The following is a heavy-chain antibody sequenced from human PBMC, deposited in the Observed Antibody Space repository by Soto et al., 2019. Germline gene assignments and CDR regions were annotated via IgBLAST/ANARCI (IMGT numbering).Heavy chain of an antibody. Sequence: GASVKVSCKASGVTFSSYAISWVRQAPGQGLEWMGGIIPIFGTANYAQKFQGRVTITADKSTSAAYMELSSLRSEDTAVYYCAGYASDIVVVPAANIAARPYGMDVWGQGTTVTVSS. J-gene: IGHJ6*02. CDR2: IIPIFGTA. CDR3: AGYASDIVVVPAANIAARPYGMDV. D-gene: IGHD2-2*01. CDR1: GVTFSSYA. V-gene: IGHV1-69*06.